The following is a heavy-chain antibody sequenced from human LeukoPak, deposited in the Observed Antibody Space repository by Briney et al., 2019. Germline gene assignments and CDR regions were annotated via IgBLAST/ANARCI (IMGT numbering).Heavy chain of an antibody. CDR3: AKDRGSYRTFDY. J-gene: IGHJ4*02. V-gene: IGHV3-23*01. CDR2: ISGSGGST. CDR1: GFTFSTYA. D-gene: IGHD1-26*01. Sequence: SGGSLRLSCVASGFTFSTYAMNWVRQAPGKGLEWVSAISGSGGSTYYADSVEGRFTISRDNSKNTLYLQMNSLRAEDTAVYYCAKDRGSYRTFDYWGQGMLVTVSS.